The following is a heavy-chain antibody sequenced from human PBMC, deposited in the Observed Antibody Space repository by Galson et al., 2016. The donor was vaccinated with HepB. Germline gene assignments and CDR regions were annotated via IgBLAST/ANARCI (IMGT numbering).Heavy chain of an antibody. CDR2: ISYDGTKG. V-gene: IGHV3-30*18. D-gene: IGHD4-11*01. CDR3: AKDYTLYLTTVTQITDH. J-gene: IGHJ4*02. CDR1: GFTFSSYG. Sequence: SLRLSCAASGFTFSSYGMHWVRQAPGKGLEWVSVISYDGTKGYYADFVKGRFTISRDNSKNTLFPQMNSLRAEDTAVYYCAKDYTLYLTTVTQITDHWGQGTLVTVSS.